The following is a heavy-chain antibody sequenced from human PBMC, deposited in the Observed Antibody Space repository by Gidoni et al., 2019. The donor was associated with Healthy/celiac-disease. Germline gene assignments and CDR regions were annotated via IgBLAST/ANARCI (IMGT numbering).Heavy chain of an antibody. CDR3: AREAVRGAYGMDV. CDR2: TYYRSKWYN. D-gene: IGHD3-10*01. J-gene: IGHJ6*02. CDR1: GDSASSNSAA. V-gene: IGHV6-1*01. Sequence: VQLQQSGPGLGKPSQTLPLTCAISGDSASSNSAAWNWLRQSPSRGPEWLGSTYYRSKWYNDYAVSVKSRITINPDTSKNQFSLQLNSVTPEDTAVYYCAREAVRGAYGMDVWGQGTTVTVSS.